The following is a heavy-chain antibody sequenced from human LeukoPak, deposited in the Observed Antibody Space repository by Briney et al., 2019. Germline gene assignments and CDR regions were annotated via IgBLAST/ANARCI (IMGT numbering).Heavy chain of an antibody. CDR2: INHSGST. V-gene: IGHV4-34*01. CDR1: GGSSSGYY. CDR3: ARRGKYSSSWYYYYYMDV. Sequence: SETLSLTCAVYGGSSSGYYWSWIRQPPGKGLEWIGEINHSGSTNYNPSLKSRVTISVDTSKNQFSLKLSSVTAADTAVYYCARRGKYSSSWYYYYYMDVWGKGTTVTISS. D-gene: IGHD6-13*01. J-gene: IGHJ6*03.